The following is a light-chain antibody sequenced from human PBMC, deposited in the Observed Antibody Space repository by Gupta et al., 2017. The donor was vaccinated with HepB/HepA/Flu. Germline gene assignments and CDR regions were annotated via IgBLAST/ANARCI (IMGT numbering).Light chain of an antibody. Sequence: EIVLTQSQATLSLSEGARATLSCRASQGVSSHLGWYQQKPGQAPRLLIYDASNRATGIPSRFSGSGSGTDFTLTISSLEPEDFAIYYCQQRSNWPLTFGEGTKVE. V-gene: IGKV3-11*01. CDR3: QQRSNWPLT. CDR2: DAS. CDR1: QGVSSH. J-gene: IGKJ4*01.